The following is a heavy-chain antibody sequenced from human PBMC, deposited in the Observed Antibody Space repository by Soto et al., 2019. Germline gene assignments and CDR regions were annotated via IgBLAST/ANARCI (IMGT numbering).Heavy chain of an antibody. CDR3: ATGPRRTYFCAAFDI. J-gene: IGHJ3*02. CDR2: ISGSGGST. D-gene: IGHD1-26*01. V-gene: IGHV3-23*01. CDR1: GFPFSSYA. Sequence: PWGSLRLSCAASGFPFSSYAMSWVRQDPGKGLEWVSDISGSGGSTYYADSVKGRFTISRDNSKNPLYLQMNSLRAEDTAVYYCATGPRRTYFCAAFDIWGQGTMVTV.